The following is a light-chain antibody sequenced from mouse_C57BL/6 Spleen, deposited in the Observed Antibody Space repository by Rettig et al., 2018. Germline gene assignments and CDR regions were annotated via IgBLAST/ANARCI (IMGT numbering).Light chain of an antibody. CDR2: STS. J-gene: IGKJ2*01. CDR1: SSVSY. Sequence: QIVLTQSPAIMSASPGEKVTITCSASSSVSYMHWFQQKPGTSPKLWIYSTSNLASGVPARFSGSGSGTSYSLTISRMEAEDAATYYCQQRSSYPPMYTFGGGTKLEIK. CDR3: QQRSSYPPMYT. V-gene: IGKV4-57*01.